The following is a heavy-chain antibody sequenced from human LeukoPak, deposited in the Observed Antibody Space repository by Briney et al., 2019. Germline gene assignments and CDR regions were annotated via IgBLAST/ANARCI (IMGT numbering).Heavy chain of an antibody. Sequence: GESLKISCKGSGYIFPNYWLGWVRQMPGKGLEWMGFIYAGDSDTTYSPSFQGQVTISADKSINTVYLQWSNLKASDTATYYCAKRGGGRDYYYMDVWGKGTTVTVSS. CDR2: IYAGDSDT. CDR1: GYIFPNYW. D-gene: IGHD3-16*01. V-gene: IGHV5-51*01. J-gene: IGHJ6*03. CDR3: AKRGGGRDYYYMDV.